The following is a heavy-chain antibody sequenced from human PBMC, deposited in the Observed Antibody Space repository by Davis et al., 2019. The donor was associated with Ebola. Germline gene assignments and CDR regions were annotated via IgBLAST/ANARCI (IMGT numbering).Heavy chain of an antibody. V-gene: IGHV4-39*01. Sequence: MPSETLSLTCTVSGGSISSSSYYWGWIRQPPGKGLEWIGSIYYSGSTYYNPSLKSRVTISVDTSKNQFSLKLSSVTAADTAVYYCSRGYDSSGYTDYWGQGTLVTVSS. CDR3: SRGYDSSGYTDY. CDR1: GGSISSSSYY. D-gene: IGHD3-22*01. CDR2: IYYSGST. J-gene: IGHJ4*02.